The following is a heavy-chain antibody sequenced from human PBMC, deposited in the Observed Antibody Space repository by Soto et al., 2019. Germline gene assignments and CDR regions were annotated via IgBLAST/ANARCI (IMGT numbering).Heavy chain of an antibody. CDR3: ASAYDSSGYPGY. CDR2: INSDGSST. V-gene: IGHV3-74*01. J-gene: IGHJ4*02. Sequence: GGSLRLSCAASGFTFSSYWMHWVRQAPGKGLVWVSRINSDGSSTSYADSVKGRFTISRDNAKNTLYLQMNSLRAEDTAVYYCASAYDSSGYPGYWGQGTLVTVSS. CDR1: GFTFSSYW. D-gene: IGHD3-22*01.